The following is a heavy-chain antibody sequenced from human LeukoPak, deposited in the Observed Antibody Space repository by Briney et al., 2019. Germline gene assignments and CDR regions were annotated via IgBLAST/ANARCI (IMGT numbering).Heavy chain of an antibody. J-gene: IGHJ5*02. CDR3: ATYRAYCSGGSCINWFDP. CDR1: GCSISSYY. D-gene: IGHD2-15*01. CDR2: IYYSGST. Sequence: SSETLSLTCTVSGCSISSYYWSWIRQPPGKGLEWIGYIYYSGSTNYNPSLKSRVTISVDTSKNQFSLKLSSVTAADTAVYYCATYRAYCSGGSCINWFDPWGQGTLVTVSS. V-gene: IGHV4-59*01.